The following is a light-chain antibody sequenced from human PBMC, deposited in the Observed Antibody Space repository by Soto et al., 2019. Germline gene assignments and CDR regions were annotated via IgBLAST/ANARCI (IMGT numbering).Light chain of an antibody. CDR1: TGTVTSDFY. V-gene: IGLV7-43*01. Sequence: QSVVTQEPSLTVSPGGTVTLTCSSSTGTVTSDFYPNWFQQKPGQAPRPLIYGTSNKHSWTPARFSGTLLGGKAALTLSSVQPEDEAVYYCSLFYRNTYFFGTGTKLTVL. J-gene: IGLJ1*01. CDR2: GTS. CDR3: SLFYRNTYF.